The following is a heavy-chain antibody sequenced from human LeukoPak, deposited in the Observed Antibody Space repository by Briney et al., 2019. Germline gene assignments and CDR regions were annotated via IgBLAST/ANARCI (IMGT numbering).Heavy chain of an antibody. CDR3: ARYYDTLTGYYENWFHP. J-gene: IGHJ5*02. V-gene: IGHV5-51*01. CDR1: GSSFTSYW. D-gene: IGHD3-9*01. CDR2: IYPGDSDT. Sequence: GESLKISCKGSGSSFTSYWIGWVRPLPGKGLEWMGIIYPGDSDTRYSPSFQGQVTISADKSISTAYLQWSNVKASDNAMYYCARYYDTLTGYYENWFHPWGQGTLVTVSS.